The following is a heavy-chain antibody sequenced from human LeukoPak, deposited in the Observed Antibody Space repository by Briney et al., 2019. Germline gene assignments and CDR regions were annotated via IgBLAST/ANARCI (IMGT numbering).Heavy chain of an antibody. CDR1: GGSISHNHYY. D-gene: IGHD3-3*01. CDR3: AREVITIFGVGDYFDY. Sequence: PSETMSLTCTVSGGSISHNHYYWGWIRQAPGKGLEWFGSFYYAGNTYYNPSLKSRLSISVDTSRDQFSLRLSSVTAADTAVSYCAREVITIFGVGDYFDYWGQGTLVTVSS. J-gene: IGHJ4*02. CDR2: FYYAGNT. V-gene: IGHV4-39*07.